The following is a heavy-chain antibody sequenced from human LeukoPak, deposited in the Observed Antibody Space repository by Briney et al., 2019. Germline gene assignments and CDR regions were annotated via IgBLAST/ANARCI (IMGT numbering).Heavy chain of an antibody. CDR1: GFRFSDYT. V-gene: IGHV3-23*01. CDR3: GKEGGA. CDR2: IGGRGGST. J-gene: IGHJ5*02. D-gene: IGHD3-16*01. Sequence: GGSLRLSCAASGFRFSDYTMTWVRQAPGKGPGWVSAIGGRGGSTYYADSLGGRFTISRDNSKDMLYLQMNSLKVEDTATYYCGKEGGAWGQGTKVTVSS.